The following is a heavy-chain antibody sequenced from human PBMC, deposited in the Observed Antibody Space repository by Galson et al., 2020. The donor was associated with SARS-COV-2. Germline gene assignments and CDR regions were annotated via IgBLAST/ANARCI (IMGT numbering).Heavy chain of an antibody. V-gene: IGHV3-30*04. CDR1: GFTFSSYA. J-gene: IGHJ3*02. Sequence: SLNISCAASGFTFSSYALHWVRPAPGKGLQWVAVISYDGSTKYYADSVKGRFTITRDNSKRTLFLQMNSLRGEDTAVYYCARARSGGYREAFDTWGQGTMVTVSS. CDR3: ARARSGGYREAFDT. CDR2: ISYDGSTK. D-gene: IGHD1-26*01.